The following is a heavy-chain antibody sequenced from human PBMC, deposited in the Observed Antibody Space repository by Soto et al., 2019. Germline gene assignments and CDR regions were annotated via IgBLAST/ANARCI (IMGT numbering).Heavy chain of an antibody. V-gene: IGHV3-23*01. J-gene: IGHJ4*02. CDR2: ISGSGGNT. Sequence: PVGSLRLSCAASGFTFSNYAMNWVRQAPGKGLEWVSTISGSGGNTYYADSVKGRFTISRDNSENTLYLQMNSLRAEDTAVYYCAKWLPPERACFDHWGQGTPVTVSS. CDR1: GFTFSNYA. D-gene: IGHD5-12*01. CDR3: AKWLPPERACFDH.